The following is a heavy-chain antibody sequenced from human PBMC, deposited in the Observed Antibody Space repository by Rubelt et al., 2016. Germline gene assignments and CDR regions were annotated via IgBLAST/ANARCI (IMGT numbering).Heavy chain of an antibody. CDR2: INPNSGGT. D-gene: IGHD6-13*01. J-gene: IGHJ4*02. CDR1: GGTFSSYA. V-gene: IGHV1-2*02. Sequence: QVQLVQSGAEVKKPGSSVKVSCKASGGTFSSYAISWVRQAPGQGLEWMGWINPNSGGTNYAQKFQGRVTMTRDTSISTAYMELSRLRSDDTAVYYCARGPSSWYVDYWGQGTLVTVSS. CDR3: ARGPSSWYVDY.